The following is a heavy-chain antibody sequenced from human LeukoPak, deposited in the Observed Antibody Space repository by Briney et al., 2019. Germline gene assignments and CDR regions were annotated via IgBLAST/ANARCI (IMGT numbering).Heavy chain of an antibody. CDR2: MNPNSGNT. CDR3: ARVSGYDATIDY. V-gene: IGHV1-8*01. Sequence: ASVKVSCKASGYTFTSYDINWVRQATGQGLEWMGWMNPNSGNTGYAQKFQGRVTMTRNTSISTAYMELSSLRPEDTAVYYCARVSGYDATIDYWGQGTLVTVSS. D-gene: IGHD5-12*01. J-gene: IGHJ4*02. CDR1: GYTFTSYD.